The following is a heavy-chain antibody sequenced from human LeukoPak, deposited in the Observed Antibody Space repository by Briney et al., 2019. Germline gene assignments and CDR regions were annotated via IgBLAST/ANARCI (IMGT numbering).Heavy chain of an antibody. J-gene: IGHJ4*02. Sequence: PGGSLRLSCAASGFTFSSYAMSWVRQAPGKGLEWVSAISGSGGSTYYADSVKGRFTISRDNSKNTLYLQMNSLRAEDTAVYYCAKEHWDCSSTSCPFDYWGQGTLVTVSS. CDR1: GFTFSSYA. V-gene: IGHV3-23*01. D-gene: IGHD2-2*01. CDR2: ISGSGGST. CDR3: AKEHWDCSSTSCPFDY.